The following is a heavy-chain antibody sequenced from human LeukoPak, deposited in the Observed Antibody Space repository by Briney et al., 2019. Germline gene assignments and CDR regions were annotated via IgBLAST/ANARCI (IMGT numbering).Heavy chain of an antibody. J-gene: IGHJ4*02. V-gene: IGHV3-15*01. CDR2: IKSKADGGIT. Sequence: PGGSLRLSCAAFGFTFSNAWMSWVRQAPGKGLEWVGRIKSKADGGITDYAAPVKGGFTISRDDSKNTLYLQMNSLKIEDTAVYYCTWGSYRDQVDYWGQGTLVTVSS. CDR3: TWGSYRDQVDY. D-gene: IGHD3-16*02. CDR1: GFTFSNAW.